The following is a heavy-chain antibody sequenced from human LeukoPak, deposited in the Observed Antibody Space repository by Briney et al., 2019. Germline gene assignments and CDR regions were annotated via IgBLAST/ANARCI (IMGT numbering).Heavy chain of an antibody. J-gene: IGHJ4*02. Sequence: GGTLRLSCAVSGFTFSTYNMTWVSQAPGKGLEWVSYICCDGTYIYYTDLMRGRFTFSRHIAKHSLLVHMYMLSSEDTAVYYCARQQTYDSSGSYYNVWDQWGQGTLVTVST. D-gene: IGHD3-10*01. CDR1: GFTFSTYN. V-gene: IGHV3-21*01. CDR3: ARQQTYDSSGSYYNVWDQ. CDR2: ICCDGTYI.